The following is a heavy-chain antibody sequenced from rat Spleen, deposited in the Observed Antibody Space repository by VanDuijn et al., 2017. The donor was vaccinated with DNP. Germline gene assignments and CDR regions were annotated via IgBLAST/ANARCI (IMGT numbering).Heavy chain of an antibody. CDR3: AREEQTYWYFDS. CDR1: GFTFSDYN. CDR2: ISYDGSST. V-gene: IGHV5-7*01. J-gene: IGHJ1*01. Sequence: EVQLVESGGGLVQPGRSLKLSCAASGFTFSDYNMAWVRQAPKKGLEWVATISYDGSSTYYRDSVKGRFTISRDNAKSTLYLQMDSLRSEDTATYYCAREEQTYWYFDSWGPGTMVTVSS.